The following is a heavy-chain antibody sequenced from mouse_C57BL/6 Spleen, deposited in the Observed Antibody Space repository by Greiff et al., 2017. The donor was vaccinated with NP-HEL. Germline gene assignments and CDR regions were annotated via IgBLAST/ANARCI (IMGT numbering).Heavy chain of an antibody. CDR2: IYPGSGST. J-gene: IGHJ3*01. D-gene: IGHD2-4*01. CDR1: GYTFTSYW. Sequence: VQLQQPGAELVKPGASVKMSCKASGYTFTSYWITWVKQRPGQGLEWIGDIYPGSGSTNYNEKFKSKATLTVATSSSTAYMQLSSLTSEDSAVYYCARSYDYDEVWFAYWGQGTLVTVSA. CDR3: ARSYDYDEVWFAY. V-gene: IGHV1-55*01.